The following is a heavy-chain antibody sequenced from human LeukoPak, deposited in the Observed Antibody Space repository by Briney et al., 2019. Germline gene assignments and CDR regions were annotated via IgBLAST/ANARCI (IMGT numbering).Heavy chain of an antibody. V-gene: IGHV3-23*01. CDR2: ISGSGGST. D-gene: IGHD3-22*01. Sequence: GGSLRLSCAASGFTFSSYGMSWVRQAPGKGLEWVSAISGSGGSTYYADSVKGRFTISRDNSKNTLYLQMNSLRAEDTAVYYCAKDDYYYDSSGYPAFDYWGQGTLVTVSS. CDR1: GFTFSSYG. J-gene: IGHJ4*02. CDR3: AKDDYYYDSSGYPAFDY.